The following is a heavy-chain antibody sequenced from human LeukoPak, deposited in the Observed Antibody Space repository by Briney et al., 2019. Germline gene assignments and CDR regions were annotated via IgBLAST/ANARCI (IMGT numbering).Heavy chain of an antibody. V-gene: IGHV4-30-2*01. Sequence: PSQTLSLTCAVSGASISSGGYSWSWIRQPPGKGLEWIGYIYQSGSTYYNPSLESRVTISVDKSKNQFSLKLTSVTAADAAVYYCADRSGYDAFDVWGQGTMVTVSS. CDR2: IYQSGST. CDR1: GASISSGGYS. CDR3: ADRSGYDAFDV. J-gene: IGHJ3*01. D-gene: IGHD3-10*01.